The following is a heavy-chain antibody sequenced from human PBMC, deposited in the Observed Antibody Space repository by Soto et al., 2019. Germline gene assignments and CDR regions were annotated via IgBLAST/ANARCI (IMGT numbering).Heavy chain of an antibody. CDR2: LYYSGSS. J-gene: IGHJ6*02. CDR1: GGSIRSGGYY. CDR3: ARVKEGVTGTTPASDYYGMDV. D-gene: IGHD1-7*01. V-gene: IGHV4-31*03. Sequence: QVQLQESGPGLVKPSQTLSLTCTVSGGSIRSGGYYWSWFRQHPGKGLEWIGYLYYSGSSYYNPSLKSRVNISVDTSKNQFYLKLSSVTAADTAVYYCARVKEGVTGTTPASDYYGMDVWGQGTTVTVSS.